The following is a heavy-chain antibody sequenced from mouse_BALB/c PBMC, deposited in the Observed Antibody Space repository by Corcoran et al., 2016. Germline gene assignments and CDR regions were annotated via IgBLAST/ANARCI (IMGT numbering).Heavy chain of an antibody. CDR2: INPYNDGT. CDR3: ARLYPGIAMDW. Sequence: EVQLQQSGPELVKPGASVKMSCKASGYTFTSYVMHWVKQKPGQGLEWIGYINPYNDGTKDNEKFKGKATLTSDKSSTTAYMELRSRASEDSADYYGARLYPGIAMDWWREGTSVTVSS. V-gene: IGHV1S136*01. CDR1: GYTFTSYV. J-gene: IGHJ4*01.